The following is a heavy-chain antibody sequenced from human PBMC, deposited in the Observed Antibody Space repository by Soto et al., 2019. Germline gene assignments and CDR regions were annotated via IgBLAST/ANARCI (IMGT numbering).Heavy chain of an antibody. CDR1: GFTFSSYW. CDR3: ARWTVSANNWFDP. V-gene: IGHV3-7*05. Sequence: EVQLVESGGGLVLPGGSLRLSCAASGFTFSSYWMTWVRQGPGKGLEWVANIRQDGGQIDYVDSVKGRFTISSYNAKNSLYLQMNSLRAEDTAVYYCARWTVSANNWFDPWGQGTLVTVSS. D-gene: IGHD2-8*01. J-gene: IGHJ5*02. CDR2: IRQDGGQI.